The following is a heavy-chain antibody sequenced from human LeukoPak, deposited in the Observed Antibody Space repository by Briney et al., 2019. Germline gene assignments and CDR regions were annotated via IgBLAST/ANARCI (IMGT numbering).Heavy chain of an antibody. CDR2: INANSGAT. Sequence: PGGSLRLSCAASGFAFSFFAMSWLRQPPGKGLEWVSTINANSGATSYTASVKGRFTTSRDNSKNTLFLQMSSLRVEDTAVYFCAKRGSAWSFDYWGQGTLVTVSS. CDR3: AKRGSAWSFDY. V-gene: IGHV3-23*01. CDR1: GFAFSFFA. J-gene: IGHJ4*02. D-gene: IGHD6-19*01.